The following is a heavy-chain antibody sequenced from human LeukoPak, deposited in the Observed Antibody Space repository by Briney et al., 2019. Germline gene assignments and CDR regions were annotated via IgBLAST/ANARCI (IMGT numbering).Heavy chain of an antibody. CDR1: GGSISSYY. CDR2: IYYSGST. CDR3: ARGVAVGGYFDY. V-gene: IGHV4-59*01. D-gene: IGHD3-16*01. J-gene: IGHJ4*02. Sequence: SETLSLTCTVSGGSISSYYWSWIRQPPGKGLEWIGYIYYSGSTNYNPSLKSRVTISVDTSKNQFSLKLSSVTAADTAVYYCARGVAVGGYFDYWGLGTLVTVSS.